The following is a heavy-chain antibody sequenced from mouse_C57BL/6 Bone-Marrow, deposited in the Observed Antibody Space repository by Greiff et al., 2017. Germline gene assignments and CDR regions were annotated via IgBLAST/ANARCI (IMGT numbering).Heavy chain of an antibody. Sequence: EVQLQQSGAELVRPGASVTLSCTASGFNITDDYMHWVKQRPEQGLEWIGWIDPENGDTEYASKFKGKASITADTSSNTAYLQLSSLTSEDTAVYYCTTLNDYDWYFDVWGTGTTVTVSS. CDR3: TTLNDYDWYFDV. J-gene: IGHJ1*03. CDR2: IDPENGDT. V-gene: IGHV14-4*01. CDR1: GFNITDDY. D-gene: IGHD2-4*01.